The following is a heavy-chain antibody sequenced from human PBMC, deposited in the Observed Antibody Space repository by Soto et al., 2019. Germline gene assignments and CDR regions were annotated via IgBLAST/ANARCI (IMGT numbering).Heavy chain of an antibody. CDR1: AGSFTGSY. J-gene: IGHJ6*02. D-gene: IGHD3-3*01. V-gene: IGHV4-34*01. Sequence: HAETLSLTCAAYAGSFTGSYWTWIRRPPGKGQEWIGAIKHSGSTNYNPSLTRRVTISVDTYKKQFSLKLNSVTAADTAVYYCARGVPFGHYSMDVWGQGTTVT. CDR3: ARGVPFGHYSMDV. CDR2: IKHSGST.